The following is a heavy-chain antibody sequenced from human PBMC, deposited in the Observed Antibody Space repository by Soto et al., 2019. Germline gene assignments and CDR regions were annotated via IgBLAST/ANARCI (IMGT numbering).Heavy chain of an antibody. CDR1: GVSVSETYW. Sequence: QVHLQESGPGLVEPSETLSLTCAVSGVSVSETYWWSWVRQPPGKGLEWIGEISHRGTPHYNASLWSRVSMSTDTSRTQSSLPLMSVTAADSASYFCARHVGAPGTRGFDYWGQGTLVTVSS. V-gene: IGHV4-4*02. J-gene: IGHJ4*02. CDR3: ARHVGAPGTRGFDY. D-gene: IGHD6-13*01. CDR2: ISHRGTP.